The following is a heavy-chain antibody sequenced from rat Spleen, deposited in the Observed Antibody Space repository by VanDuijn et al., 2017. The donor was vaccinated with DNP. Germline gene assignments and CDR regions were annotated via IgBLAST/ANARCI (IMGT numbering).Heavy chain of an antibody. CDR2: ISYDGGTT. V-gene: IGHV5-20*01. D-gene: IGHD5-1*01. CDR1: GFTFSDYY. Sequence: EVQLVESGGGLVQPGRSLKLSCTASGFTFSDYYMAWVRQAPTKGLDLIAYISYDGGTTYYGDSVKGRFTISRDNAENTVYLQMNSLRSEDTATYYCAKDRLGGYAMDAWGQGTSVTVSS. CDR3: AKDRLGGYAMDA. J-gene: IGHJ4*01.